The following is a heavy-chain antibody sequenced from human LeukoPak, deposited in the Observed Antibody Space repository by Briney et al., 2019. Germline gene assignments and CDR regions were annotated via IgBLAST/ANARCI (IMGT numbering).Heavy chain of an antibody. CDR1: GDSISSYY. CDR3: ARDRELGY. D-gene: IGHD3-10*01. V-gene: IGHV4-59*01. Sequence: SETLSLTCTVSGDSISSYYCSWIRQPPGKGLEWIGYIYYSGSTNYNPSLKSRVTISVDTSKNQFSLKLTSVTAADTAVYYCARDRELGYWGQGTLVTVSS. J-gene: IGHJ4*02. CDR2: IYYSGST.